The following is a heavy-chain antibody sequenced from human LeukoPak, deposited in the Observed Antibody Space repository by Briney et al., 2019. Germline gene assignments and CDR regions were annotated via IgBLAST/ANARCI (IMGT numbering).Heavy chain of an antibody. D-gene: IGHD4-17*01. Sequence: GGSLTLSCAASGFTFSSYSMNWVRQAPGKGPEWVSYISTTSGTIYYADSVKGRFTISRDNAKNSLSLQMNSLRAADTAVYYCARGGYGDYHFDSWGQGTELSVSS. CDR2: ISTTSGTI. CDR1: GFTFSSYS. CDR3: ARGGYGDYHFDS. J-gene: IGHJ4*02. V-gene: IGHV3-48*01.